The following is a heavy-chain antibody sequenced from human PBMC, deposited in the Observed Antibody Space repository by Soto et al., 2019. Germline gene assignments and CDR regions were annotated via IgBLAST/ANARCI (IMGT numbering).Heavy chain of an antibody. J-gene: IGHJ4*02. CDR2: IYTSGST. CDR1: GGSISSYY. V-gene: IGHV4-4*07. D-gene: IGHD3-3*01. CDR3: ARDGPNYDFWSGYGTVFDY. Sequence: PSETLSLTCTVSGGSISSYYWSWIRQPAGKGLERIGRIYTSGSTNYNPSLKSRVTMSVDTSKNQFSLKLSSVTAADTAVYYCARDGPNYDFWSGYGTVFDYWGQGTLVTVSS.